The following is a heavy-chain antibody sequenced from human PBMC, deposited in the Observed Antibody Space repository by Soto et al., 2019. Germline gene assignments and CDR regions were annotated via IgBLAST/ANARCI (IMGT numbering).Heavy chain of an antibody. CDR3: ASPAGIAAAGSGLYFDY. CDR2: ISGSGGST. V-gene: IGHV3-23*01. D-gene: IGHD6-13*01. Sequence: GGSLRLSCAASGFTFSSYAMSWVRQAPGKGLEWVSAISGSGGSTYYADSVKGRFTISRDNSKNTLYLQMNSLRAEDTAVYYCASPAGIAAAGSGLYFDYWGQGTLVTVSS. J-gene: IGHJ4*02. CDR1: GFTFSSYA.